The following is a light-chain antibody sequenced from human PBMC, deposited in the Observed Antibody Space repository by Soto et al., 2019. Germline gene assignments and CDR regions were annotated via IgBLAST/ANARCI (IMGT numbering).Light chain of an antibody. CDR3: QQYGSSVKT. CDR2: GAS. Sequence: EIVLTQSPGSLSLSPGERATLSCRASQSVTKNNLNWYQQKPGQAPSLLIFGASNRAPDIPDRFSGSGSGTDFTLTISRLEPEDFAVYFCQQYGSSVKTFGQGTKVDIK. CDR1: QSVTKNN. V-gene: IGKV3-20*01. J-gene: IGKJ1*01.